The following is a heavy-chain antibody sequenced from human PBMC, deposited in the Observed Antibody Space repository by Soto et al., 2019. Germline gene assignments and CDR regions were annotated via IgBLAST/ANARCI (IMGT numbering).Heavy chain of an antibody. V-gene: IGHV1-69*15. Sequence: QVQLVQSGAEVKKSGSSVKVSCKTSGGTFSDHTISWVRQAPGQGLEWMGTSIPLFGTPNYAQRFQGRVTVTADESTSTAYMDLSSLRSEDKAVYYCARRAYSYGSRGNSACDWDYWGQGTLVTVSS. CDR1: GGTFSDHT. CDR2: SIPLFGTP. J-gene: IGHJ4*02. D-gene: IGHD5-12*01. CDR3: ARRAYSYGSRGNSACDWDY.